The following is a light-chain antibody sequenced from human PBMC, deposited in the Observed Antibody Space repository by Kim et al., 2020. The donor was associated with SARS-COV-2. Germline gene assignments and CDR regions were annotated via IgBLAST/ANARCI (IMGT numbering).Light chain of an antibody. CDR2: QDS. Sequence: SYELTQPPSVSVSPGQTASIACSADRLGDKYVCWYQQRPGQSPVLVISQDSKRPSGIPERFSGSNSGNTATLTISGTQDTDEADYYCQAWDSGTWVFGGGTKLTVL. CDR3: QAWDSGTWV. CDR1: RLGDKY. J-gene: IGLJ3*02. V-gene: IGLV3-1*01.